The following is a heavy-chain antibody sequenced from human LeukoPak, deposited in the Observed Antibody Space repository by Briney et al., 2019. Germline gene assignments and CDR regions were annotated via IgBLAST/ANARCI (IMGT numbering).Heavy chain of an antibody. CDR1: GGSISSYY. CDR2: IYYSGST. V-gene: IGHV4-59*01. Sequence: PSETLSLTCTVSGGSISSYYWSWIRQPPGKGLEWIGYIYYSGSTNYNPSLKSRVTTSVDTSKNQFSLKLSSVTAADTAVYYCARERPDIVVVPAANYYYYYMDVWGKGTTVTVSS. J-gene: IGHJ6*03. CDR3: ARERPDIVVVPAANYYYYYMDV. D-gene: IGHD2-2*01.